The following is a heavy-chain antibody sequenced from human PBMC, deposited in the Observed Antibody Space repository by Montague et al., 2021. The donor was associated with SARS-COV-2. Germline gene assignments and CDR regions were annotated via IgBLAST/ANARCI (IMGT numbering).Heavy chain of an antibody. CDR2: TYYSWST. V-gene: IGHV4-39*01. CDR1: GGSISSSSYY. CDR3: ARESGSGSYLVY. J-gene: IGHJ4*02. D-gene: IGHD3-10*01. Sequence: SETLSLTCTVSGGSISSSSYYWGWLRQPPGKVLVWTGSTYYSWSTYYNPSLKSRVTISVDTSKNQFSLKLSSVTAADTAVYYCARESGSGSYLVYWGQGTLVTVSS.